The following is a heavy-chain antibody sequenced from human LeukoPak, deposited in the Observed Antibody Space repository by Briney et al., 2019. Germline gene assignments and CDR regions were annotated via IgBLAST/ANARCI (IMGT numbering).Heavy chain of an antibody. CDR1: GYTFTSYG. D-gene: IGHD2-2*02. J-gene: IGHJ3*02. CDR2: ISAYNGNT. CDR3: ARGRIGYCSSTSCYKDAFDI. Sequence: GASVKVSCKASGYTFTSYGISWVRQAPGQGLEWMGWISAYNGNTNYAQKLQGRVTMTTDTSTSTAYMELRSLRSDDTAVYYCARGRIGYCSSTSCYKDAFDIWGQGTMVTVSS. V-gene: IGHV1-18*01.